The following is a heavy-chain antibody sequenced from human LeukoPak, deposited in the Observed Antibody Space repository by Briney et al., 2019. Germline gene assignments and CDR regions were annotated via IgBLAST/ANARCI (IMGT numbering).Heavy chain of an antibody. J-gene: IGHJ5*02. CDR1: GGSFSSSDYY. D-gene: IGHD1-14*01. V-gene: IGHV4-39*07. CDR3: ARESTANWFDP. CDR2: IYYSGST. Sequence: SETLSLTCTVSGGSFSSSDYYWGWIRQPPGKGLEWIGSIYYSGSTYYNPSLKSRVTISVDTSKNQFSLKLSSVTAADTAVYYCARESTANWFDPWGQGTLVTVSS.